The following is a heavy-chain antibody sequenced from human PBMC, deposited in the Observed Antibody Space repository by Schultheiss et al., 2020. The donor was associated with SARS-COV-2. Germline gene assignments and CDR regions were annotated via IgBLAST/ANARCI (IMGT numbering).Heavy chain of an antibody. V-gene: IGHV4-34*01. CDR3: ARALDLQMPLYYYYGMDV. CDR1: GGSISSYY. D-gene: IGHD2-2*01. CDR2: INHSGST. Sequence: SQTLSLTCTVSGGSISSYYWSWIRQPPGKGLEWIGEINHSGSTNYNPSLKSRVTISVDTSKNQFSLKLSSVTAADTATYYCARALDLQMPLYYYYGMDVWGQGTTVTVSS. J-gene: IGHJ6*02.